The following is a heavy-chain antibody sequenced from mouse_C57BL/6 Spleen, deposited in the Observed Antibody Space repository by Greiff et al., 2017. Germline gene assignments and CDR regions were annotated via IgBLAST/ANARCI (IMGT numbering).Heavy chain of an antibody. Sequence: EVQLQQSVAELVRPGASVKLSCTASGFNIKNTYMHWVKQRPEQGLEWIGRIDPAHGITTSAPKFQGKATITADTSSNTAYLQLSSLTSEDTAIYYCARWGYYGSSFFDYWGQGTTLTVSS. V-gene: IGHV14-3*01. J-gene: IGHJ2*01. CDR2: IDPAHGIT. D-gene: IGHD1-1*01. CDR3: ARWGYYGSSFFDY. CDR1: GFNIKNTY.